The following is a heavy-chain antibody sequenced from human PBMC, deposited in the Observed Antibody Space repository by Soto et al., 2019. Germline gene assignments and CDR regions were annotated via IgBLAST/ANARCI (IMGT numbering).Heavy chain of an antibody. D-gene: IGHD3-16*01. CDR3: ARDLGARSGALDI. CDR1: GGSISSDDYY. Sequence: SETLSLTCTVSGGSISSDDYYWSWVRQPPGKGLEWIGYIYNSGRTSYNPSLESRFTISLDTSKNQFSLRLRSVTAADTAVYFCARDLGARSGALDIWGQGTKVTVSS. J-gene: IGHJ3*02. CDR2: IYNSGRT. V-gene: IGHV4-30-4*01.